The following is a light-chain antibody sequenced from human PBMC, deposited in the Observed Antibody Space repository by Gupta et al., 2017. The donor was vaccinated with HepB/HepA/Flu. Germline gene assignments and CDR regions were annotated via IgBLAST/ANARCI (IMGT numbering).Light chain of an antibody. CDR1: QTLGSL. CDR3: QHRSSWPLT. J-gene: IGKJ4*01. CDR2: DAT. V-gene: IGKV3-11*01. Sequence: PGESATLSCRPSQTLGSLLVWYQQKPGQAPRLLIFDATKRATGIPARFSGSGSGTDFTLTISRLEAEDFAVYYCQHRSSWPLTFGGGTKVEIK.